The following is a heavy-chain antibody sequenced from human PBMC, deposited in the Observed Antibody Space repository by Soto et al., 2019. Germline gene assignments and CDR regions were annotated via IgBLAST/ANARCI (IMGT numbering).Heavy chain of an antibody. D-gene: IGHD3-3*01. CDR2: INAGNGNT. Sequence: ASVKVSYKASGYTFTSYAMHWVRQAPGQRLEWMGWINAGNGNTKYSQKFQGRVTITRDTSASTAYMELSSLRSEDTAVYYCARVGPEYDFWSGYYREYYMDVWGKGTTVTV. J-gene: IGHJ6*03. CDR3: ARVGPEYDFWSGYYREYYMDV. V-gene: IGHV1-3*01. CDR1: GYTFTSYA.